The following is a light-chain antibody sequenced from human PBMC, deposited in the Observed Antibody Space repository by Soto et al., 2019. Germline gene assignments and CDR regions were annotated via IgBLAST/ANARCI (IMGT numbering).Light chain of an antibody. CDR1: KSVSNN. CDR3: QQHNTWPPLT. J-gene: IGKJ4*01. Sequence: EIVMTQSPATLSVSPGERAILSCRASKSVSNNLAWYQQKPGQAPRLLIYGASTRATGIPARFSGSGSGTEFDLHISHLQSEDSAIHYCQQHNTWPPLTFGGGTKVEIK. V-gene: IGKV3-15*01. CDR2: GAS.